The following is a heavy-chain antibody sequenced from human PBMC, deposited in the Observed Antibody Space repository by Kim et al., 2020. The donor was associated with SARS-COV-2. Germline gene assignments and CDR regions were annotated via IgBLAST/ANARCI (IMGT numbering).Heavy chain of an antibody. CDR1: GGSISSYY. CDR3: ATVSRFLYYYYGMDV. D-gene: IGHD3-3*01. CDR2: IYTSGST. V-gene: IGHV4-4*07. J-gene: IGHJ6*02. Sequence: SETLSLTCTVSGGSISSYYWSWIRQPAGKGLEWIGRIYTSGSTNYNPSLKSRVTMSVDTSKNQFSLKLSSVTAADTAVYYCATVSRFLYYYYGMDVWGQGTTVTVSS.